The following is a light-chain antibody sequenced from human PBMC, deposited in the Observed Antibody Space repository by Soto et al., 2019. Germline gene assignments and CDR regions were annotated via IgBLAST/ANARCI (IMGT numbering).Light chain of an antibody. CDR2: EAS. V-gene: IGKV1-5*01. CDR3: QQYNSYSPFT. Sequence: DIQMTQSPSTLSASVGERVTITCRASQSIDRCLAWYQQKPGKAPKVLIYEASRLSSGVSSKFGGSGSGTEFTLTISSVQPDDFGTYYCQQYNSYSPFTIGQGTKLDIK. J-gene: IGKJ2*01. CDR1: QSIDRC.